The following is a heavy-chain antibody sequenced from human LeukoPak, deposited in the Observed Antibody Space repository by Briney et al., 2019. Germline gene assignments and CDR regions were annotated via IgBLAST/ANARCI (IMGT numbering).Heavy chain of an antibody. CDR1: GGSISSYY. CDR3: ARGTMTTVTYYFDY. V-gene: IGHV4-4*07. D-gene: IGHD4-17*01. J-gene: IGHJ4*02. Sequence: SETLSLTCTVSGGSISSYYWTWIRQPAGKGLEWIGRFYSTGSTNYNPSLKSRVTMSVDTSKNQFSLKLSSVTAADTAVYYCARGTMTTVTYYFDYWGQGTLVTVSS. CDR2: FYSTGST.